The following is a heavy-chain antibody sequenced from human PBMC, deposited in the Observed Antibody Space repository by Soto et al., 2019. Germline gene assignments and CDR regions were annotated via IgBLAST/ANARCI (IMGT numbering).Heavy chain of an antibody. CDR1: GFTFSSYA. V-gene: IGHV3-23*01. Sequence: EVQVLESGGGLVQPGGSLRLSCATSGFTFSSYAMSWVRQAPGKGLEWVSSITGSGGGTYYADSVKGRFTISRDNSRNTLYLQMNSLRAEDTALYYCAKDWDIAVAGFDSWGQGTLVTVSS. D-gene: IGHD6-19*01. CDR3: AKDWDIAVAGFDS. CDR2: ITGSGGGT. J-gene: IGHJ4*02.